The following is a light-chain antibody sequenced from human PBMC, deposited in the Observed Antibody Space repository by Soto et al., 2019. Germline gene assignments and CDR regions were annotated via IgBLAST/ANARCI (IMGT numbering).Light chain of an antibody. CDR1: QSVDSY. CDR2: GAS. CDR3: QQYGSSPIT. Sequence: EIVMTQSPATLSVSPGERATLSCRASQSVDSYLFWYQQKPGQAPRLLIFGASNRATGIPARFSGSGSGTDFTLTISRLEPEDFALYYCQQYGSSPITFGQGTRLEIK. V-gene: IGKV3-20*01. J-gene: IGKJ5*01.